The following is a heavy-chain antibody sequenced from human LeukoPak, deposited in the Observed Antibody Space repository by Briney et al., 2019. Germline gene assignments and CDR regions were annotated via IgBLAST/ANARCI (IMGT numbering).Heavy chain of an antibody. CDR3: ARPRPFDI. J-gene: IGHJ3*02. CDR1: GGTFSSYA. V-gene: IGHV5-51*01. CDR2: IWPGDSDT. Sequence: KVSCKASGGTFSSYAISWVRQMPGKGLEWMGIIWPGDSDTRYSPSFQGQVTISADKSISTAYLQWTSLKASDTAMYYCARPRPFDIWGQGTMVTVSS.